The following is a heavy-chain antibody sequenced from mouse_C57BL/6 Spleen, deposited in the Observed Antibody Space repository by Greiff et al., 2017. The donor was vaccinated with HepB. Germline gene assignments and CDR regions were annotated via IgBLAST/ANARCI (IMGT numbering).Heavy chain of an antibody. V-gene: IGHV5-9*01. CDR2: ISGGGGNT. Sequence: DVKLVESGGGLVKPGGSLKLSCAASGFTFSSYTMSWVRQTPEKRLEWVATISGGGGNTYYPDSVKGRFTISRDNAKNTLYLQMSSLRSEDTALYYCARITTVVSGDAMDYWGQGTSVTVSS. J-gene: IGHJ4*01. CDR3: ARITTVVSGDAMDY. CDR1: GFTFSSYT. D-gene: IGHD1-1*01.